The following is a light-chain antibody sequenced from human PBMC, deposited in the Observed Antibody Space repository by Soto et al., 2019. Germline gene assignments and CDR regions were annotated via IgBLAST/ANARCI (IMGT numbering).Light chain of an antibody. CDR1: QIFSSSY. Sequence: EIVLTHSPGTLSLSPCATATLSFSASQIFSSSYLAWYQQKPGQAPRLLIYGASSRATGIPDRFSGSGSGTDFTLTISRLEPEDFAVYYCQQYGTSRWTFGQGTKVDIK. CDR3: QQYGTSRWT. CDR2: GAS. J-gene: IGKJ1*01. V-gene: IGKV3-20*01.